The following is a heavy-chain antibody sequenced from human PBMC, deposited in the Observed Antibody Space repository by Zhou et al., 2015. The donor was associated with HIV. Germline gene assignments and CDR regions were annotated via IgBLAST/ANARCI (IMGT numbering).Heavy chain of an antibody. V-gene: IGHV3-33*08. D-gene: IGHD1-26*01. CDR2: IWYDGGNK. J-gene: IGHJ3*02. CDR3: AREGGTEAFDI. Sequence: QVQLVESGGGVVQPGRSLRLSCAASGFTFSSYGMHWVRQAPGKGLEWVAVIWYDGGNKYYADSVKGRFTISRDNSKNTLYLQMNSLRAEDTAVYYCAREGGTEAFDIWGQGTMVTVSS. CDR1: GFTFSSYG.